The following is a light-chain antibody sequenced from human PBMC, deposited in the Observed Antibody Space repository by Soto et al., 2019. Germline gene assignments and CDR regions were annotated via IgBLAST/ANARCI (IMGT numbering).Light chain of an antibody. CDR2: DVS. CDR1: TSDVGDYNS. Sequence: QSALTQPASVSGSPGQSITISCIATTSDVGDYNSVSWYQQHPGKAPKLIISDVSNRPSGVSNRFSGSKSGNTASLTISWLQAEDEADYHCSAYTASKSVVFGGGTKVTVL. J-gene: IGLJ2*01. V-gene: IGLV2-14*01. CDR3: SAYTASKSVV.